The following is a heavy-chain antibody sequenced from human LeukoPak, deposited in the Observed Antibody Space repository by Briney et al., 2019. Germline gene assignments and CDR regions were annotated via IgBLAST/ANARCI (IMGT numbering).Heavy chain of an antibody. CDR3: ARYCSSTSCYSDY. CDR2: INPISGGT. V-gene: IGHV1-2*06. CDR1: GYTFTGYY. D-gene: IGHD2-2*01. J-gene: IGHJ4*02. Sequence: GASVKVSFKASGYTFTGYYMHWVRQAPGQGLEYMGRINPISGGTVYAQKFQGRVTMTRDTSITTAYMELTRLTSDDTAVYYCARYCSSTSCYSDYWGQGTLVTVSS.